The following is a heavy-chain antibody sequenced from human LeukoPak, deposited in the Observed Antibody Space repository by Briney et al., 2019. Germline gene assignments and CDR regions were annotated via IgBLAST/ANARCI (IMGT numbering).Heavy chain of an antibody. CDR1: GGSLSSYY. CDR2: IYTSGST. CDR3: ARDGGSGSYSLYYYGMDV. Sequence: SETLSLTCTVSGGSLSSYYWSWIRQPAGKGLEWIGRIYTSGSTNYNPSLKSRVTMSVDTSKNQFSLKLSSVTAADTAVYYCARDGGSGSYSLYYYGMDVWGQGTTVTVSS. V-gene: IGHV4-4*07. D-gene: IGHD3-10*01. J-gene: IGHJ6*02.